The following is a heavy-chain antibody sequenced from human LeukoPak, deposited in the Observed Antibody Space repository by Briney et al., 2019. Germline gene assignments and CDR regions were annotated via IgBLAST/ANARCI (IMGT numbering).Heavy chain of an antibody. J-gene: IGHJ6*02. D-gene: IGHD3-10*01. CDR3: ARGNITMVRGVIITVYYYYGMDV. CDR2: ISSSSSYI. Sequence: GGSLRLSCAASGCTFSSYSMNWVRQAPGKGLEWVSSISSSSSYIYYADSVKGRFTISRDNAKNSLYLQMNSLRAEDTAVYYCARGNITMVRGVIITVYYYYGMDVWGQGTTVTVSS. CDR1: GCTFSSYS. V-gene: IGHV3-21*01.